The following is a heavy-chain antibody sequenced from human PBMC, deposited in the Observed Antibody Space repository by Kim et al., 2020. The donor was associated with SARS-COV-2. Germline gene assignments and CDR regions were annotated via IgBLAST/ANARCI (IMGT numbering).Heavy chain of an antibody. CDR3: ARARGTYYDILTGYRDLYGMDV. Sequence: GGSLRLSCAASGFTFSSYWMHWVRQAPGKGLVWVSRINSDGSSTSYADSVKGRFTISRDNAKNTLYLQMNSLRAEDTAVYYCARARGTYYDILTGYRDLYGMDVWGQGTTVTVSS. J-gene: IGHJ6*02. CDR1: GFTFSSYW. CDR2: INSDGSST. D-gene: IGHD3-9*01. V-gene: IGHV3-74*01.